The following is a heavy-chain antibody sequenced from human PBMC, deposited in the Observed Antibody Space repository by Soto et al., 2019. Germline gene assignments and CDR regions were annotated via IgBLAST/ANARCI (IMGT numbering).Heavy chain of an antibody. CDR1: GCSISSGGYS. J-gene: IGHJ6*02. CDR2: TYHSGTT. D-gene: IGHD4-17*01. V-gene: IGHV4-30-2*01. Sequence: SETLSLTCAFSGCSISSGGYSWTWIRQPPGKGLEWIGYTYHSGTTYYSPSLKSRVTISVDRSKNQFSLKLTSVTAADTAVYYCARAHYGDYGYGMDVWGQGTPVTVS. CDR3: ARAHYGDYGYGMDV.